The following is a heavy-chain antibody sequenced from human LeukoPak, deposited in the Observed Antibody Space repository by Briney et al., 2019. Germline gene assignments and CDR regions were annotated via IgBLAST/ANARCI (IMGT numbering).Heavy chain of an antibody. Sequence: PGGSLRLSCAASGFSVSNDYTSWVRQAPGKGLEWISVIYSGSNTYYADSVKGRFAISRDNSKNTLYLLMNSLRAEDTAVYYCAGKRGSYKGFDYWGLGTLVTASS. CDR1: GFSVSNDY. D-gene: IGHD1-26*01. CDR2: IYSGSNT. CDR3: AGKRGSYKGFDY. V-gene: IGHV3-53*01. J-gene: IGHJ4*02.